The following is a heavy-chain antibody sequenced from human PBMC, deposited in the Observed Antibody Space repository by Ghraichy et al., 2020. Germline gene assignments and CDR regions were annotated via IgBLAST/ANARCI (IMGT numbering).Heavy chain of an antibody. Sequence: SETLSLTCSVSGGSISSGSYYWGWIRQPPGKGLEWIGSIYHTGDTYYKPSLQSRVALSIDTSKNQFSLRLTSVTAADTAVYYCARDVAFGDYGCWGQGTLGIVSS. CDR3: ARDVAFGDYGC. CDR1: GGSISSGSYY. D-gene: IGHD4-17*01. CDR2: IYHTGDT. J-gene: IGHJ4*02. V-gene: IGHV4-39*02.